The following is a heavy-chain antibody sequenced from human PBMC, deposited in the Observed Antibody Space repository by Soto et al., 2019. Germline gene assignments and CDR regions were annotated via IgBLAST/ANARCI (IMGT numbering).Heavy chain of an antibody. CDR3: AKVTGYCSSSSCRRDYYYYYGMDV. CDR1: GFTFSNYG. D-gene: IGHD2-2*01. J-gene: IGHJ6*02. Sequence: PGGSLRLSCAASGFTFSNYGIHWVRQAPGKGLEWVAVISYDGSDKYYADSVKGRFSISRDNSKNTLYLQMNSLRAEDTAVYYCAKVTGYCSSSSCRRDYYYYYGMDVWGQGTTVTVSS. CDR2: ISYDGSDK. V-gene: IGHV3-30*18.